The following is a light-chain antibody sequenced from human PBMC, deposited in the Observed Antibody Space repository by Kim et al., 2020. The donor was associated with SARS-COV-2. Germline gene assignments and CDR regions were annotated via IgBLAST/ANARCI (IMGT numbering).Light chain of an antibody. Sequence: SSSLGDSVPLTCRASQRIRPFFNWSQQKPRKAPQPLFCAGSILQSGLPSRFSGCGYGTDFTLHIRSLQPEYFATYYWQQSHSTPYTFRKGTNLEL. CDR3: QQSHSTPYT. J-gene: IGKJ2*01. V-gene: IGKV1-39*01. CDR2: AGS. CDR1: QRIRPF.